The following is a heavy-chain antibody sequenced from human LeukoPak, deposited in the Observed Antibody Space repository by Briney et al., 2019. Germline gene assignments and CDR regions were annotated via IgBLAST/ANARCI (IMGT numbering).Heavy chain of an antibody. J-gene: IGHJ5*02. D-gene: IGHD6-13*01. CDR1: GGSISSYY. V-gene: IGHV4-59*01. CDR3: ARVGYSRNNWFDP. CDR2: IYYSGST. Sequence: PSETLSLTCTVSGGSISSYYWSWIRQSPGKGLEWIGYIYYSGSTNYNPSLKSRVTISVDTSKNQFSLKLSSVTAADTAVYYCARVGYSRNNWFDPWGQGTLVTVSS.